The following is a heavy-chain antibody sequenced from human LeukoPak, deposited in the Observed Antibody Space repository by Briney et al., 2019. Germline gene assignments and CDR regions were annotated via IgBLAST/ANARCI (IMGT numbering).Heavy chain of an antibody. J-gene: IGHJ4*02. D-gene: IGHD2-2*02. CDR1: GGSINTPNYY. CDR2: IFYSGGT. CDR3: ARGPRGYCSSTSCYRGRYFDY. V-gene: IGHV4-39*07. Sequence: SETLSLTCTVSGGSINTPNYYWGWIRQTPGKGLEWIGNIFYSGGTYYSPSLTSRVTISLDTSKNQFSLKLSSVTAADTAVYYCARGPRGYCSSTSCYRGRYFDYWGQGTLVTVSS.